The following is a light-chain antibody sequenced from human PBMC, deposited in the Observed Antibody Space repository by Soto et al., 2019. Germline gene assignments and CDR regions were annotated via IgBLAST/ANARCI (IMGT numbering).Light chain of an antibody. CDR3: QQYHTSPIT. Sequence: LSLTVTLGQPSSISCRSSVSLVQCDGNTYLSWFQQRPGQPPRVLIYKISMRFSGVPDRFRGSGFGTDFTLTMSRLAPVDLALRYCQQYHTSPITFGQGTRLEI. CDR1: VSLVQCDGNTY. J-gene: IGKJ5*01. V-gene: IGKV2-24*01. CDR2: KIS.